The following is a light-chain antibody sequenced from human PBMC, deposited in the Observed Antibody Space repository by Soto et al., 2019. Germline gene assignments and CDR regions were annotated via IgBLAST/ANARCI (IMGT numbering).Light chain of an antibody. J-gene: IGKJ5*01. CDR3: QQYNNWPFIT. V-gene: IGKV3-15*01. CDR1: QSIGSN. Sequence: EIVLTQSPATLSLSPGERATLSCRASQSIGSNLAWYQQKPGQSPRLLIYGASSRATGIPVRFSGSGSGTEFTLSISSLQSEDFAVYYCQQYNNWPFITFGQGTRLEI. CDR2: GAS.